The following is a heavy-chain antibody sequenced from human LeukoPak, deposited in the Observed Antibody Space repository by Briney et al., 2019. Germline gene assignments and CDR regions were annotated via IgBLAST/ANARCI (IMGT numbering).Heavy chain of an antibody. CDR1: GYTLSEIS. CDR2: IDREDGQT. D-gene: IGHD5-18*01. CDR3: ATVGYSYGAFDY. V-gene: IGHV1-24*01. J-gene: IGHJ4*02. Sequence: GASVKVSCKVSGYTLSEISMYWVRQAPGKGLEWMGGIDREDGQTIYAQKFQGRVTMTEDTSTDTAYTEVSRLTSEDTAFYYCATVGYSYGAFDYWGQGTLVTVSS.